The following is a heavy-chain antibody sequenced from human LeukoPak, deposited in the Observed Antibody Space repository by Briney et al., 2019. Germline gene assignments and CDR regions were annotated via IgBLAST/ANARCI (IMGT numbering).Heavy chain of an antibody. V-gene: IGHV4-39*01. CDR3: ATGSMTTRYYYYFYMDV. D-gene: IGHD4-11*01. CDR2: IYYSGGT. CDR1: GGSINSTRYY. Sequence: SETLSLTCTVSGGSINSTRYYWGWIRQPPGKGLEWIGSIYYSGGTHYNPSLRSRVTISVETSKNQFSLKMNSMTAADTSVYYCATGSMTTRYYYYFYMDVWGKGTTVTVSS. J-gene: IGHJ6*03.